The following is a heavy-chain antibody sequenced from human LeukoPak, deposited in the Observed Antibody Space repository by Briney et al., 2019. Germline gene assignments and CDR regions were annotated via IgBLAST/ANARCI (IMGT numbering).Heavy chain of an antibody. CDR3: AKGGRVAAASEVDY. Sequence: GASLRLSCAASGFTFSSCAMNWVRQAPGKGLEWVSTTSGSGTTTHHADSVKGRFTISRDNSKSTLYLQMNSLRAEDTAVYYCAKGGRVAAASEVDYWGQGTLVTVSS. D-gene: IGHD6-13*01. CDR1: GFTFSSCA. J-gene: IGHJ4*02. CDR2: TSGSGTTT. V-gene: IGHV3-23*01.